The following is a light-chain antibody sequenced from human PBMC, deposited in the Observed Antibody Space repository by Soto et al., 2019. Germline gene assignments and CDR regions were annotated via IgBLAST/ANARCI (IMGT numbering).Light chain of an antibody. V-gene: IGLV2-14*03. J-gene: IGLJ3*02. CDR2: DVS. CDR1: SSDVGGYNF. Sequence: QSALTQPASVSGSPGQSITISCTGTSSDVGGYNFVSWYQQHPGEAPKLMIYDVSNRPSGVSNRFSGSKSGNTASLTISGLQAEDKADYYCTSYTSTNTQLFGGGTKLTVL. CDR3: TSYTSTNTQL.